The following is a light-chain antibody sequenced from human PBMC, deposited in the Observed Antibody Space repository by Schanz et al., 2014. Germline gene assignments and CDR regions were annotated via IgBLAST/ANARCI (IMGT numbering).Light chain of an antibody. V-gene: IGLV1-44*01. CDR3: ATWDDSLNGVV. Sequence: QSVLTQPPSASGTPGQRVTISCSGSSSNIGSNTVHWYQQLPGTAPKLLIYGNSNRPSGVPDRFSGSKSGTSASLAISGLQSEDEADYYCATWDDSLNGVVFGGGTKLTV. CDR1: SSNIGSNT. CDR2: GNS. J-gene: IGLJ2*01.